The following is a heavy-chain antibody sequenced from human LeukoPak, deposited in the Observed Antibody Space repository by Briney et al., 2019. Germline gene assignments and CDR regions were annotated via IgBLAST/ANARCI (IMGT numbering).Heavy chain of an antibody. D-gene: IGHD3/OR15-3a*01. V-gene: IGHV1-46*01. CDR1: GYTFTSYY. CDR2: INPSGGST. CDR3: AREGLVGYFDY. J-gene: IGHJ4*02. Sequence: ASVKVSCKASGYTFTSYYMHWVRQAPGQGLEWMGIINPSGGSTSYAQKFQGRVTITRDTSASTAYMELSSLRSEDTAVYYCAREGLVGYFDYWGQGTLVTVSS.